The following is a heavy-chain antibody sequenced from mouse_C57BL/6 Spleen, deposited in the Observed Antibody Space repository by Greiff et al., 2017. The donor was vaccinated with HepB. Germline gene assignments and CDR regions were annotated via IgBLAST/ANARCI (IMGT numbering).Heavy chain of an antibody. CDR1: GFNIKDDY. V-gene: IGHV14-4*01. Sequence: EVQLQQSGAELVRPGASVKLSCTASGFNIKDDYMHWVKQRPEQGLEWIGWIDPENGDTEYASKFQGKATITADTSSNTAYLQLSSLTSEDTAVYYCTTDDGGYWGQGTTLTVSS. D-gene: IGHD2-3*01. CDR3: TTDDGGY. J-gene: IGHJ2*01. CDR2: IDPENGDT.